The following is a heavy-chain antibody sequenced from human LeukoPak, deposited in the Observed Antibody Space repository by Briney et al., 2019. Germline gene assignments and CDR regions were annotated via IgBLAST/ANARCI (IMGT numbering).Heavy chain of an antibody. Sequence: SGGSLRLSCAASGFTFSSYWMSWVRQAPGKGLEWVANIKQDGSEKYYVDSVKGRFTISRDNAKNSLYLQMNSLRAEDTAVYYCAKFHRYGGKYYFDYWGQGTLVTVSS. CDR3: AKFHRYGGKYYFDY. V-gene: IGHV3-7*03. CDR2: IKQDGSEK. J-gene: IGHJ4*02. CDR1: GFTFSSYW. D-gene: IGHD2-21*01.